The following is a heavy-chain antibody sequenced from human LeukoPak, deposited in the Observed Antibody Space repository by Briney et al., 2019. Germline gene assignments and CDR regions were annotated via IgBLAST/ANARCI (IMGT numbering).Heavy chain of an antibody. Sequence: GGSLRLSCAASGFTFSSYAMSWVRQAPGKGLEWVSAISGSGGSTYYADSVKGRFTIFRDNSKNTLYLQMNSLKTEDTAVYYCTTTLDEWELDFDYWGQGTLVTVSS. CDR1: GFTFSSYA. CDR3: TTTLDEWELDFDY. V-gene: IGHV3-23*01. CDR2: ISGSGGST. D-gene: IGHD1-26*01. J-gene: IGHJ4*02.